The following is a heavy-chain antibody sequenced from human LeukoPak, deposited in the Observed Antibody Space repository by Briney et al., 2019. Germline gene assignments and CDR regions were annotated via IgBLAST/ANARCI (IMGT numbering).Heavy chain of an antibody. D-gene: IGHD5-18*01. V-gene: IGHV4-34*01. CDR3: ARTGYSYGGALFDY. J-gene: IGHJ4*02. Sequence: PSETLSLTCAVYGGSFSGYYWSWIRQPPGKGLEWIGEINHSGSTNYNPSLKSRVTISVDTSKNQFSLKLSSVTAADTAVYYCARTGYSYGGALFDYWGQGTLVTVSS. CDR2: INHSGST. CDR1: GGSFSGYY.